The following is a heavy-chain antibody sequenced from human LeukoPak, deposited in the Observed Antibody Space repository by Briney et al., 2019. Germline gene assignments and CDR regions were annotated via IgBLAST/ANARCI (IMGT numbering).Heavy chain of an antibody. J-gene: IGHJ4*02. V-gene: IGHV3-74*01. Sequence: PGGSLRLSCAASGFTFSSYWMHWVRQAPGKGLVWVSRITNDGTSTTYADSVKGRFTISRDNAKDTLYLQMNSLRAEDTAVYYCARDGGGSSGYYWGLGYWGQGTLVTVSS. CDR2: ITNDGTST. CDR1: GFTFSSYW. CDR3: ARDGGGSSGYYWGLGY. D-gene: IGHD3-22*01.